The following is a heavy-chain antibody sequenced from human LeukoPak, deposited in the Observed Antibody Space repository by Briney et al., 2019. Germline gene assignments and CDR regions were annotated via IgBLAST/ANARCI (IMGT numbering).Heavy chain of an antibody. Sequence: GGSLRLSCAASGFTFSSYAMHWVRQAPGKGLEWVAVISYDGSNKYYADSVKGRFTISRDNSKNTLYLQMNSLRAEDTAVYYCARAGGPGYSSSWYLGYYFDYWGQGTLVTVSS. V-gene: IGHV3-30-3*01. CDR3: ARAGGPGYSSSWYLGYYFDY. CDR1: GFTFSSYA. CDR2: ISYDGSNK. D-gene: IGHD6-13*01. J-gene: IGHJ4*02.